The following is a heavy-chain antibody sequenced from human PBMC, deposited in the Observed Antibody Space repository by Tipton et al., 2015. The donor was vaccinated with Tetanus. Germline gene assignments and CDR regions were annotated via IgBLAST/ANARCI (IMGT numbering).Heavy chain of an antibody. CDR2: VFYTGIT. V-gene: IGHV4-59*01. CDR3: ARYHCTGTTCQHLDH. D-gene: IGHD2-8*02. J-gene: IGHJ4*01. CDR1: GGSTSGYF. Sequence: TLSLTCTVSGGSTSGYFWTWIRQPPGKGLECIGYVFYTGITNYNPPFESRVTMSVDTSKNQISLKLRSVTAADTAVYYCARYHCTGTTCQHLDHWGQGTLVTVSS.